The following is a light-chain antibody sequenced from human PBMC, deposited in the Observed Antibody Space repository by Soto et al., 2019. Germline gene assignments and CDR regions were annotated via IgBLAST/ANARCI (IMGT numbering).Light chain of an antibody. CDR3: HQYGSSPAT. CDR2: GAS. V-gene: IGKV3-20*01. Sequence: DIVMSQTPLSLSVTPGQPATLSCSASQSVSSAYLAWYQQKPGQGPRLLIYGASSRATGIPDRFSGSGSGTDFTLTISRLEPEDFAVYYCHQYGSSPATFGQGTKVDIK. J-gene: IGKJ1*01. CDR1: QSVSSAY.